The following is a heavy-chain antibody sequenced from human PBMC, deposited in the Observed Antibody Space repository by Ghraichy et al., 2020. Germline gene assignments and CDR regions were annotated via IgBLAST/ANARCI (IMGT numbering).Heavy chain of an antibody. CDR2: IKQAGNEK. V-gene: IGHV3-7*03. J-gene: IGHJ4*02. CDR1: GFTFSSYW. CDR3: ARDLVVVVAAYDH. D-gene: IGHD2-15*01. Sequence: GGSLRLSCAASGFTFSSYWMSWVRQAPGKGLEWVANIKQAGNEKYYVDSVRGRFTISRDNAKNSLYLQMNSLRAEDTAVYYCARDLVVVVAAYDHWGQGTQVTVSS.